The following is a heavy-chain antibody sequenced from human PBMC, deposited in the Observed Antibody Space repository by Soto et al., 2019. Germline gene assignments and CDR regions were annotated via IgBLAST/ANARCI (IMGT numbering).Heavy chain of an antibody. Sequence: SETLSLTCTVSGGSISSGGYYWRWIRQHPGKGLEWIGYIYYSGSTYYNPSLKSRVTISVDTSKNQFSLKLSSVTAADTAVYYCARGEYGSGSYPYFDYWGQGTLVTVSS. D-gene: IGHD3-10*01. V-gene: IGHV4-31*03. CDR1: GGSISSGGYY. J-gene: IGHJ4*02. CDR2: IYYSGST. CDR3: ARGEYGSGSYPYFDY.